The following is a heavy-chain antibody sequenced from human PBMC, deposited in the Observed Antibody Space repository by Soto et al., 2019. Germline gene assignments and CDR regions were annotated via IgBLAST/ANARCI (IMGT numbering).Heavy chain of an antibody. J-gene: IGHJ4*02. CDR1: GFTFSSYA. D-gene: IGHD6-13*01. CDR3: ARVGSGAYSSWRYYFDY. V-gene: IGHV3-30-3*01. Sequence: GGSLRLSCAASGFTFSSYAMHWVRQAPGKGLEWVAVISYDGSNKYYADSVKGRFTISRDNSKNTLYLQMNSLRAEDTAVYYCARVGSGAYSSWRYYFDYWGQGTLVTVSS. CDR2: ISYDGSNK.